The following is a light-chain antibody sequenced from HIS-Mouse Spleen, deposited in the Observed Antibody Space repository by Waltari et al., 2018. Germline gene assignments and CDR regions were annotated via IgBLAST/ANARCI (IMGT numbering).Light chain of an antibody. CDR3: NSRDSSGNHYV. CDR1: SLRSYY. Sequence: ITCQGDSLRSYYASWYQQKPGQAPVLVIYGKNNRPSGIPDRFSGSSSGNTASLTITGAQAEDEADYYCNSRDSSGNHYVFGTGTKVTVL. CDR2: GKN. J-gene: IGLJ1*01. V-gene: IGLV3-19*01.